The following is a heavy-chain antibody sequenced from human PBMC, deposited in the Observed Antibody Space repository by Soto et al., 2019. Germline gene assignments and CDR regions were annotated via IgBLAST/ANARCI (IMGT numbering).Heavy chain of an antibody. CDR1: GYSFTSYY. J-gene: IGHJ4*02. Sequence: ASVKLSCKASGYSFTSYYIHWVRQAPGQGPEWMGVINPSGGSTSYAQKFQGRVTMTRDTSTSTVYMELSSLRSEDTAVHYCTRDRGDYWGQGTLVTVSS. CDR3: TRDRGDY. CDR2: INPSGGST. V-gene: IGHV1-46*03.